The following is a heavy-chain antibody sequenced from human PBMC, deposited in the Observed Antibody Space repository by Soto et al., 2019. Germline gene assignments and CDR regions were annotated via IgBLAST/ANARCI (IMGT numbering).Heavy chain of an antibody. Sequence: GGSLRLSCAASGFIFRDWFMSWIRQAPGKGLEWISYISKDSGRATRYADSVKGRFTISRDNAKNSLFLQMNSLRAEDTALYYCAKDTTAQALGYGMEVWGQGTTVTVSS. D-gene: IGHD4-17*01. V-gene: IGHV3-11*01. CDR1: GFIFRDWF. J-gene: IGHJ6*02. CDR3: AKDTTAQALGYGMEV. CDR2: ISKDSGRAT.